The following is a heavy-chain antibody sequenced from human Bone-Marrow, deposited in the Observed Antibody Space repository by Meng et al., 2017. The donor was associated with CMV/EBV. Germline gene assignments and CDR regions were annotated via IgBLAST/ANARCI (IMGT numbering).Heavy chain of an antibody. J-gene: IGHJ4*02. CDR2: IYYSGST. CDR3: ARAGYYDFWSGYYTVFDD. Sequence: SETLSLTCTVSGGSISSYYWSWIRQPPGKGLEWIGYIYYSGSTNYNPSLKSRVTISVDTSKNQFSLKLSSVTAADTAVYYCARAGYYDFWSGYYTVFDDWGQGTLVTVSS. CDR1: GGSISSYY. V-gene: IGHV4-59*01. D-gene: IGHD3-3*01.